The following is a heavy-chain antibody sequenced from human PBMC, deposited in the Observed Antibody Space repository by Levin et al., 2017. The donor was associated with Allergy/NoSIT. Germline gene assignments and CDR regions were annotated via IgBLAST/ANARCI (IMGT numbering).Heavy chain of an antibody. Sequence: GESLKISCAASGFTFSSYGMHWVRQAPGKGLEWVAVISYDGSNKYYADSVKGRFTISRDNSKNTLYLQMNSLRAEDTAVYYCAKSYSSGWYAFDYWGQGTLVTVSS. CDR1: GFTFSSYG. D-gene: IGHD6-19*01. CDR2: ISYDGSNK. V-gene: IGHV3-30*18. J-gene: IGHJ4*02. CDR3: AKSYSSGWYAFDY.